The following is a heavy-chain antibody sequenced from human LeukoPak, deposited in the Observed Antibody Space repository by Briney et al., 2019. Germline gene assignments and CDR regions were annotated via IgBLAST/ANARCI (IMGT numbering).Heavy chain of an antibody. V-gene: IGHV4-4*08. J-gene: IGHJ6*03. Sequence: SETLSLTCTVSGGSIRSYYWSWIRQPPGKGLECIGRIYTSGSTNYNPSLKSRVTISVDTSKNQFSLKLSSVTAADTAVYYCARDRGICSSTSCRRNYYYMDVWGKGTTVTISS. CDR2: IYTSGST. D-gene: IGHD2-2*01. CDR3: ARDRGICSSTSCRRNYYYMDV. CDR1: GGSIRSYY.